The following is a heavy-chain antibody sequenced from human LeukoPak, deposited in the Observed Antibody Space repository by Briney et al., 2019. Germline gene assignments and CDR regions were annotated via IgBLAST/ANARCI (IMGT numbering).Heavy chain of an antibody. D-gene: IGHD3-16*01. V-gene: IGHV4-59*08. CDR3: ARRPNYYEANGYRKFYYYGMDV. CDR1: GGSMSIYY. CDR2: IYDVGST. J-gene: IGHJ6*02. Sequence: SETLSLTCTVPGGSMSIYYWNWIRQPPGKGLEWIGNIYDVGSTNYNPSLESRVTISIDTSKRQVSLKLSSVTAADTAFYFCARRPNYYEANGYRKFYYYGMDVWGQGTTVIVSS.